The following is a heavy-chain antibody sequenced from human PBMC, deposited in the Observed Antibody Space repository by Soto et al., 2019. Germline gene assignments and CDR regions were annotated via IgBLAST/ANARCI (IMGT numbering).Heavy chain of an antibody. Sequence: SQTLSLTCDISGDSVSSNTAAWNWIRRSPSRGLEWLGRTYYRSKWYDDYAESIKGRININPDTSKNQFSLHLNSVTPEDTAEYYCAADENHESSDLWGQGILGTVS. CDR3: AADENHESSDL. J-gene: IGHJ3*01. CDR2: TYYRSKWYD. V-gene: IGHV6-1*01. CDR1: GDSVSSNTAA.